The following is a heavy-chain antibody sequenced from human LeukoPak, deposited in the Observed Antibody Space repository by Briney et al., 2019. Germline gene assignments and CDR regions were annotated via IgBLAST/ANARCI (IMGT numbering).Heavy chain of an antibody. CDR3: ARYAYDSSGYYSFDY. CDR2: VYYRGTS. J-gene: IGHJ4*02. D-gene: IGHD3-22*01. CDR1: GGSINTSSYY. Sequence: PSETLSLTCTVSGGSINTSSYYWSWIRQPPGKGLEWIGSVYYRGTSYHNPSLKDRVTMSVDTTKNQFSLRLTSVTAADTAVYYCARYAYDSSGYYSFDYWGQGTLVTVSS. V-gene: IGHV4-39*07.